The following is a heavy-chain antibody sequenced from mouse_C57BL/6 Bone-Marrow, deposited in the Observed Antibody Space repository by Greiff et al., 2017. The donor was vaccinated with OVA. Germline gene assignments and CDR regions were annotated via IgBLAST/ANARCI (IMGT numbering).Heavy chain of an antibody. CDR3: ARDFAY. CDR1: GFTFSDYG. Sequence: EVQGVESGGGLVQPGGSLKLSCAASGFTFSDYGMAWVRQAPRKGPEWVAFISNLAYSIYYADTVTGRFTISRENAKNTLYLEMSSLRSEDTAMYYCARDFAYWGQGTLVTVSA. J-gene: IGHJ3*01. CDR2: ISNLAYSI. V-gene: IGHV5-15*01.